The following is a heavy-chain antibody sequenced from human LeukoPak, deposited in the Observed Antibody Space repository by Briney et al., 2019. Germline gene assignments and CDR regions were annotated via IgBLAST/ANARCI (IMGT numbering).Heavy chain of an antibody. Sequence: SETLSLTCAVYGGSFSGYYWSWIRQPPGKGLEWIGEINHSGSTNYNPSLKSRVTISVDTSKNQFSLKLSSVTAADTAVYYCAREYSRSSAGGYYYYYMDVWGKGTTVTVSS. D-gene: IGHD6-6*01. CDR2: INHSGST. V-gene: IGHV4-34*01. CDR1: GGSFSGYY. J-gene: IGHJ6*03. CDR3: AREYSRSSAGGYYYYYMDV.